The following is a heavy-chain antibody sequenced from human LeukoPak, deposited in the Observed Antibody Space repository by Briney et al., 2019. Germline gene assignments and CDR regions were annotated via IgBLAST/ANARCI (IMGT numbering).Heavy chain of an antibody. D-gene: IGHD5-24*01. J-gene: IGHJ4*02. V-gene: IGHV4-4*02. Sequence: PGGSLRLSCAASGFTFSSYAMSWVRQPPGKGLEWIGEIYHSGSTNYNPSLKSRVTISVDKSKNQFSLKLSSVTAADTAVYYCARDGRDGYNEGYFDYWGQGTLVTVSS. CDR3: ARDGRDGYNEGYFDY. CDR1: GFTFSSYAM. CDR2: IYHSGST.